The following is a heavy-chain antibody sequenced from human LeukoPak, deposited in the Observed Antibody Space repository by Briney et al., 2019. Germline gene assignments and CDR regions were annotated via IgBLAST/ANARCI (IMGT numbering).Heavy chain of an antibody. CDR3: ARGSVTTYYFYGMDV. V-gene: IGHV4-59*01. CDR2: IYDSGST. CDR1: GASISSYY. D-gene: IGHD4-17*01. J-gene: IGHJ6*04. Sequence: SETLSLTCTVSGASISSYYWSWIRQPPGKGLEWIGYIYDSGSTNYNPSLKSRLTISVDTPNNQFSLKLSSVTAADTAVYYCARGSVTTYYFYGMDVWGKGTTVTVSS.